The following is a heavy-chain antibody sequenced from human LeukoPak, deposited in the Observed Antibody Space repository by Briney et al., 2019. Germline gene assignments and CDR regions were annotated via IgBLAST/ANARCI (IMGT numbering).Heavy chain of an antibody. D-gene: IGHD5-24*01. J-gene: IGHJ4*02. CDR2: IKRDGSEK. V-gene: IGHV3-7*04. Sequence: PGGSLRLSCVGSGFTFSDYWMTWVRQAPGKGLEWVANIKRDGSEKSYVDSVKGRFTISGDNAKNSLYLQMNSLRAEDTAIYYCTRVGYIDEGIDYWGQGTLVTVSS. CDR1: GFTFSDYW. CDR3: TRVGYIDEGIDY.